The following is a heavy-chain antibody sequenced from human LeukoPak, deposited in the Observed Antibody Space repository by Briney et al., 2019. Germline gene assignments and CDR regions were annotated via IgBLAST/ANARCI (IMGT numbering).Heavy chain of an antibody. CDR2: ISAYSGDT. CDR1: GYEFKSKG. CDR3: ARDSDIVVAADPALYSWFDS. J-gene: IGHJ5*01. V-gene: IGHV1-18*01. Sequence: ATVKVSCKTSGYEFKSKGISWVRQAPGQGLEWMGWISAYSGDTKYAQKFQGRVDMTTERSTNTAYLELKTLRSDDTAVYYCARDSDIVVAADPALYSWFDSWGQGTLVIVSS. D-gene: IGHD2-15*01.